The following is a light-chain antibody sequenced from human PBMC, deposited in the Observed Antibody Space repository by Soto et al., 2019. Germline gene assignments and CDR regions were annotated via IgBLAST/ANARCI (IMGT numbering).Light chain of an antibody. CDR2: EVS. J-gene: IGLJ1*01. Sequence: QSVLAQPASVSGSPGQSITISCTGTSSDVGSYNLVSWYQQHPGKAPKLMIYEVSKRPSGVSNRFSGPKSGNTASLTISGLQAEDEADYYCCSYAGSSTFYVFGTGTKVTVL. CDR3: CSYAGSSTFYV. V-gene: IGLV2-23*02. CDR1: SSDVGSYNL.